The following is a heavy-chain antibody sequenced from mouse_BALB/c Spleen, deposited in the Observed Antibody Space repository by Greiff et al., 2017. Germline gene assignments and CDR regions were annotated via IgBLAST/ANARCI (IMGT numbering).Heavy chain of an antibody. D-gene: IGHD1-1*01. CDR1: GFTFSDYY. CDR2: ISDGGSYT. Sequence: EVKLEESGGGLVKPGGSLKLSCAASGFTFSDYYMYWVRQTPEKRLEWVATISDGGSYTYYPDSVKGRFTISRDNAKNNLYLQMSSLKSEDTAMYYCARDEDYYGSSSMDYWGQGTSVTVSS. J-gene: IGHJ4*01. V-gene: IGHV5-4*02. CDR3: ARDEDYYGSSSMDY.